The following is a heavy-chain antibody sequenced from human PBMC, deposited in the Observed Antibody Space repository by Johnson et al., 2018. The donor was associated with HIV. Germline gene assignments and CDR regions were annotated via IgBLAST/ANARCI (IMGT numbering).Heavy chain of an antibody. J-gene: IGHJ3*02. CDR1: GFTFSYYG. CDR3: TTAIVIDAFDI. V-gene: IGHV3-33*01. CDR2: ISFDGNLK. Sequence: QVQLVESGGGVVQPGRSLRLSCAASGFTFSYYGIHWVRQAPGKGLEWVAVISFDGNLKKYADSVKGRFTISRDNSQNTLYLQMNSLRAEDTAVYYCTTAIVIDAFDIWGQGTMVTVSS. D-gene: IGHD3-16*02.